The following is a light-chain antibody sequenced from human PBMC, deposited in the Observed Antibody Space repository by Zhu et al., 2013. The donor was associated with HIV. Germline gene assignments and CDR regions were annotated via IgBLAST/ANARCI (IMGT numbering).Light chain of an antibody. CDR2: WAS. CDR3: QQSYITPRT. V-gene: IGKV4-1*01. J-gene: IGKJ1*01. Sequence: DIVMTQSPDSLAVSLGERATINCKSSQSVLSSSNNKNYLVWYQQKPGQPPKLLIYWASTRESGVPDRFSGSGSETDFTLTISSLQAEDVAVYYCQQSYITPRTFGPGTKVEIK. CDR1: QSVLSSSNNKNY.